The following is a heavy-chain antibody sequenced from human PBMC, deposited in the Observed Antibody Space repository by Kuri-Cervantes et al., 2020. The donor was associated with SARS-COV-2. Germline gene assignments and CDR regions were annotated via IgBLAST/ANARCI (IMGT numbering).Heavy chain of an antibody. CDR2: ISYDGSNK. J-gene: IGHJ6*03. CDR3: ARDYPLRWPFWNYYYYMDV. V-gene: IGHV3-30*04. Sequence: GGSLRLSCAASGFTFSSYAMHWVRQAPGKGLEWVAVISYDGSNKYYADSVKGRFTISRDNSKNSLYLQMNSLRAEDTAVYYCARDYPLRWPFWNYYYYMDVWGKGTTVTVSS. CDR1: GFTFSSYA. D-gene: IGHD4-23*01.